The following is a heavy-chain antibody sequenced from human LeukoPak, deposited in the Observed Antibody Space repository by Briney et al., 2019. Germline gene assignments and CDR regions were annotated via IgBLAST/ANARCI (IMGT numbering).Heavy chain of an antibody. V-gene: IGHV4-4*07. CDR1: GGSISSYY. CDR3: ARYFYDRSGYYVDN. D-gene: IGHD3-22*01. J-gene: IGHJ4*02. Sequence: KASETLSLTCTVSGGSISSYYWSWIRQPAGKGLEWIGRIYSSGSTNYNPSLKSRVTMSVDTSKNQFSLKLSSVTAADTAVYYCARYFYDRSGYYVDNWGQGTLATVSS. CDR2: IYSSGST.